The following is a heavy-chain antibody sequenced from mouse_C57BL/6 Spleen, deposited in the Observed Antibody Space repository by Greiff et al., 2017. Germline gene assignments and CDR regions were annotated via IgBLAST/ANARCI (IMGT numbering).Heavy chain of an antibody. J-gene: IGHJ4*01. CDR3: ARSPTVVDHSYAMDY. V-gene: IGHV1-76*01. D-gene: IGHD1-1*01. CDR1: GYTFTDYY. Sequence: VQLQQSGAELVRPGASVKLSCKASGYTFTDYYINWVKQRPGQGLEWIARIYPGSGNTYYNEKFKGKATLTAEKSSSTAYMQLSSLTSEDSAVYFGARSPTVVDHSYAMDYWGQGTSVTVSS. CDR2: IYPGSGNT.